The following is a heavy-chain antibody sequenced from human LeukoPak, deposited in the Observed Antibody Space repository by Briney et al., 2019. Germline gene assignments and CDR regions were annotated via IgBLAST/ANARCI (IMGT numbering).Heavy chain of an antibody. Sequence: GGSLRLSCAASGFTFSSYWMSWVRQAPGKGLEWVANIKQDGSEKYYVDSVKGRFTISRDNAKNSLYLQMDSLRAEDTAVYYCVWLPSYYYYGMDVWGQGTTVTVSS. J-gene: IGHJ6*02. CDR2: IKQDGSEK. CDR3: VWLPSYYYYGMDV. V-gene: IGHV3-7*01. CDR1: GFTFSSYW. D-gene: IGHD3-10*01.